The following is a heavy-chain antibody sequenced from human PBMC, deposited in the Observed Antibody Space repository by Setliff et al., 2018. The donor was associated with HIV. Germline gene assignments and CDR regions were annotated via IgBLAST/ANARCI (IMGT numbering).Heavy chain of an antibody. D-gene: IGHD2-2*01. CDR3: ARQPGRAAMGRENYYYYYMDV. CDR2: IFPGDSDT. J-gene: IGHJ6*03. V-gene: IGHV5-51*01. Sequence: PGESLKISCTGSGYSFTNYWIGWVRQMPGKGLEWMGIIFPGDSDTRYSPSFQGQVTISADTSISTADLQWRSLKASDTAMYYCARQPGRAAMGRENYYYYYMDVWGKGTTVTVSS. CDR1: GYSFTNYW.